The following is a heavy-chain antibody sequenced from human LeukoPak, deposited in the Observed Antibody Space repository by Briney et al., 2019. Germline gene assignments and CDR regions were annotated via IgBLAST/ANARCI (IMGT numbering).Heavy chain of an antibody. J-gene: IGHJ5*02. CDR1: GFTFDDYA. CDR2: ISWNSGSI. CDR3: AKDRGYSYGYWFDP. V-gene: IGHV3-9*01. Sequence: GGSLRLSCAASGFTFDDYAMHWVRQAPGKGLEWVSGISWNSGSIGYADSVKGRFTISRDNAKNSLYLQMNSLRAEDTALYYCAKDRGYSYGYWFDPWGQGTLVTVSS. D-gene: IGHD5-18*01.